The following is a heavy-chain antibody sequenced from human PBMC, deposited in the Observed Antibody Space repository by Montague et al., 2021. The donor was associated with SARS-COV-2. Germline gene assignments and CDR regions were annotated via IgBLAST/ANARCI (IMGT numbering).Heavy chain of an antibody. D-gene: IGHD1-14*01. Sequence: SETLSLTCTVSGDSVSHDFWTWIRQPPGKGLEWIGYVYYSRSSSYNPSLRGRVSIAVDTSKNQFSLRLSTVTAADTAIYYCVSDPAPSGSVTFYDYWGQGTLVAVSS. V-gene: IGHV4-59*02. J-gene: IGHJ4*02. CDR1: GDSVSHDF. CDR3: VSDPAPSGSVTFYDY. CDR2: VYYSRSS.